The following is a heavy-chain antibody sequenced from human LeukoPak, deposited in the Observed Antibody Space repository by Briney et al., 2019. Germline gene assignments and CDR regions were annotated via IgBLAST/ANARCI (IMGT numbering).Heavy chain of an antibody. J-gene: IGHJ4*02. D-gene: IGHD6-19*01. CDR2: ITGSSSYI. CDR3: VKEREAGDQYSSGD. V-gene: IGHV3-21*01. Sequence: GVSLRLSCAASGFPFSHYSMNWVRQAPGKGLEWVASITGSSSYIYYADSVKGRFTISRDNAKNSLYLQMNSLRDEDTAVYYCVKEREAGDQYSSGDWGQGTLVIVSS. CDR1: GFPFSHYS.